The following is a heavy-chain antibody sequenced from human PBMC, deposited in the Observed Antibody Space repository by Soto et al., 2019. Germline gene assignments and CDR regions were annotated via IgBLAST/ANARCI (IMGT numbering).Heavy chain of an antibody. CDR2: ISYDGSDK. CDR3: AKGVVVVTTYFQH. V-gene: IGHV3-30*18. CDR1: GFTFSSYG. Sequence: QVQLVESGGGVVQPGRSLRLSCAASGFTFSSYGMHWIRQARGKGLEWVAVISYDGSDKYYADSVKGRFTISRDNSNNTLYLQMDSLRAEDTAVYYCAKGVVVVTTYFQHWGQGTLVTVSS. D-gene: IGHD2-15*01. J-gene: IGHJ1*01.